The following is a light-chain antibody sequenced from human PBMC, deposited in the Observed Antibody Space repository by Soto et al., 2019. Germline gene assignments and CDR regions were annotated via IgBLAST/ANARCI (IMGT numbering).Light chain of an antibody. V-gene: IGLV1-40*01. CDR1: SSSIGAGYD. J-gene: IGLJ3*02. CDR3: QSYDRSLSGVL. CDR2: GNS. Sequence: QSVLTQPPSVSGAPGRRVTISCTGSSSSIGAGYDVHWYQQLPGTAPKLLIYGNSNRPSGVPDRFSGSKSGTSASLAINGLQAEDEADYYCQSYDRSLSGVLFGGGTKLTVL.